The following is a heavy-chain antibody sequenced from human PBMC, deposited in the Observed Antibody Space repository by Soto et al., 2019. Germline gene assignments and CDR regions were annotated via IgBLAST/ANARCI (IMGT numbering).Heavy chain of an antibody. CDR3: ERSPVRRYLIMTTGVFDY. Sequence: SVKVACKASGGAFISYAISWMRQAPGQGLEWMGGNIPVFGTANYAQKIQGRVTITADESTSTAYMELSSLRSEDMAVYYCERSPVRRYLIMTTGVFDYWGQGTLVTVSS. CDR1: GGAFISYA. V-gene: IGHV1-69*13. CDR2: NIPVFGTA. D-gene: IGHD4-17*01. J-gene: IGHJ4*02.